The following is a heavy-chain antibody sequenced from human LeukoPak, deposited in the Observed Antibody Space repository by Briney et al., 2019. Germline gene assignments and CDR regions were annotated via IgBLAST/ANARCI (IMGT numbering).Heavy chain of an antibody. CDR1: GFTFSSDA. CDR3: ARSSGYGYYFDY. Sequence: QSGGSLRLSCAASGFTFSSDAMHWVRQAPGKGLEYVSAISSNGGTTHYGNPVKGRFTISRDNSKNTLYLQMGSLGAEDMAVYFCARSSGYGYYFDYWGQGTLVTVSS. CDR2: ISSNGGTT. V-gene: IGHV3-64*01. D-gene: IGHD3-22*01. J-gene: IGHJ4*02.